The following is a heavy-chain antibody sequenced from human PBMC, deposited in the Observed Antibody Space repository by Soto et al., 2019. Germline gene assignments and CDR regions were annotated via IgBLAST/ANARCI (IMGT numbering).Heavy chain of an antibody. D-gene: IGHD3-22*01. CDR3: ARGSGYCTTKTCYFFAFDL. J-gene: IGHJ5*02. CDR2: INPDGRSP. V-gene: IGHV1-46*01. CDR1: GYNFTTYY. Sequence: QVQLVQSGAEVTKPGASVTISCKASGYNFTTYYFHWVRQAPGHGLESMGIINPDGRSPIYAQNFQNRVSMTRDTSTSTVYLQLSSLRTEDTAVYFCARGSGYCTTKTCYFFAFDLWGQGTLVTVSS.